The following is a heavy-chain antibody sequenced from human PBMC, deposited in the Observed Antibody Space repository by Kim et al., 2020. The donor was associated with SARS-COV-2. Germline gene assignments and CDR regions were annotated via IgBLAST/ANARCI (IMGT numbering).Heavy chain of an antibody. J-gene: IGHJ5*02. V-gene: IGHV4-31*02. D-gene: IGHD1-26*01. Sequence: PSLKGRVTISGDTSKNQFSLKLSSVTAADTAVYYCARGWELPEGFNWFDPWGQGTLVTVSS. CDR3: ARGWELPEGFNWFDP.